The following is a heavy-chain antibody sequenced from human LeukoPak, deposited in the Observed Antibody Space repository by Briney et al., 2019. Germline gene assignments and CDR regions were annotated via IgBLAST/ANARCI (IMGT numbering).Heavy chain of an antibody. J-gene: IGHJ4*02. V-gene: IGHV5-51*01. D-gene: IGHD2-2*01. CDR2: IYPGDSDT. CDR1: GYSFTSYW. CDR3: ARRSVVPAAIIDY. Sequence: GESLKISCKGSGYSFTSYWIGWVRQMPGKGLERMGIIYPGDSDTRYSPSFQGQVTISADKSISTAYLQWSSLKASDTAMYYCARRSVVPAAIIDYWGQGTLVTVSS.